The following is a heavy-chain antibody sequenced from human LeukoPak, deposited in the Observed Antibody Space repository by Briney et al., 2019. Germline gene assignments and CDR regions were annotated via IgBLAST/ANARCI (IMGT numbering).Heavy chain of an antibody. V-gene: IGHV4-38-2*02. CDR2: VYHTGTT. D-gene: IGHD4-17*01. CDR1: GYSVSSGYY. CDR3: TRDEYGAAD. Sequence: SETLSLTCVVSGYSVSSGYYWGWIRQSPGKGLEWIASVYHTGTTYYNPSLRSRASISVNMSKTHVSLRLTSVTAADTAMYYCTRDEYGAADWGQGILVTVSS. J-gene: IGHJ4*02.